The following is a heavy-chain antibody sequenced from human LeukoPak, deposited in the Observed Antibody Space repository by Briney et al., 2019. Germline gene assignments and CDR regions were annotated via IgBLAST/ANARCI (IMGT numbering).Heavy chain of an antibody. CDR2: ISRNGPT. Sequence: RSGGSLRLSCAASGFTFGTHDMQWVRQAPRKGLEWVSGISRNGPTYYSDSVRGRFTISRDNSKDTLYLQMSSLRAEDTAVYYCAKGGYFNFENWGQGTVVSVSS. V-gene: IGHV3-23*01. J-gene: IGHJ3*02. D-gene: IGHD2-2*03. CDR1: GFTFGTHD. CDR3: AKGGYFNFEN.